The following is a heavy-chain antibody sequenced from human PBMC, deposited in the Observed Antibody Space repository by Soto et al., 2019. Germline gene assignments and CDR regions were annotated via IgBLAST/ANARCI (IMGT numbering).Heavy chain of an antibody. Sequence: EVQLVQSGGEVKKSGESLKISCKCSGYTFHTHWIGWVRQMPGKGLEWIGKIYPDDSDTRYSPSVVGQVTISVDKSRTTAYLQWNRLKASDTAMYYCARIPQNTNSGAFDVWGQGTMVNVSS. CDR2: IYPDDSDT. D-gene: IGHD1-1*01. CDR1: GYTFHTHW. J-gene: IGHJ3*01. V-gene: IGHV5-51*03. CDR3: ARIPQNTNSGAFDV.